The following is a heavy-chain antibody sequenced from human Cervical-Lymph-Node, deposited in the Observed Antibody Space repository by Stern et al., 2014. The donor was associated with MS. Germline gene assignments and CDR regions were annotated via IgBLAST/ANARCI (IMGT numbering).Heavy chain of an antibody. CDR1: RFTFTDYA. V-gene: IGHV1-3*01. CDR3: AREKRGATGTLFDY. J-gene: IGHJ4*02. CDR2: INAANGDT. Sequence: QDQLVQSGAEVKKPGASVKVSCKASRFTFTDYAIHWVRQAPGQRLELMGWINAANGDTKYSQKYQDRITITRDTSAGIAYMELSSLRSEDTAVYYCAREKRGATGTLFDYWGQGTLVTVSS. D-gene: IGHD1-1*01.